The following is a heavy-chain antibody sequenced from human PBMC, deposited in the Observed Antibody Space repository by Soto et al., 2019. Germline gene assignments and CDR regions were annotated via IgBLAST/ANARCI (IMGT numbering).Heavy chain of an antibody. CDR3: ARGSCSGGSCPESFDP. V-gene: IGHV4-4*07. CDR2: IYSSGST. J-gene: IGHJ5*02. Sequence: KPSETLSLTCTVSGGAISTYYWTWIRQPAGKGLEWIGRIYSSGSTKYNPSLQSRVTMSLDTSNNQFSLRLTSVTAADTAVYYGARGSCSGGSCPESFDPWGPGILVT. CDR1: GGAISTYY. D-gene: IGHD2-15*01.